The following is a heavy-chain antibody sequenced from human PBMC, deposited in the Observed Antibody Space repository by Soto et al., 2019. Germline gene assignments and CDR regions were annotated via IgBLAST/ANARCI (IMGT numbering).Heavy chain of an antibody. J-gene: IGHJ4*02. V-gene: IGHV3-7*01. CDR2: IKEDGSEK. CDR1: GFTFSNYW. Sequence: GGSLRLSCAASGFTFSNYWMTWVRQAPGKGLEWVANIKEDGSEKHYVDSVKGRFTISRDNAKNSLYLQMNSLRVEDTAVYFCSRDVVVGAKALNYWGQGALVPVSS. CDR3: SRDVVVGAKALNY. D-gene: IGHD2-15*01.